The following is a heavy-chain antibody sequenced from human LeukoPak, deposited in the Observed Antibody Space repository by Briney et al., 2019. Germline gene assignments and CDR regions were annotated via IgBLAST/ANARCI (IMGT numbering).Heavy chain of an antibody. CDR3: ARVGYPDAFDI. D-gene: IGHD5-18*01. Sequence: GGSLRLSCAASGFTFSRHSMNWVRQAPGKGLEWVSSISTSSSYIDYADSVKGRFTIFRDNAKNSLYLQMNSLRAEDTAVYYCARVGYPDAFDIWGQGTMVTVSS. J-gene: IGHJ3*02. CDR1: GFTFSRHS. CDR2: ISTSSSYI. V-gene: IGHV3-21*01.